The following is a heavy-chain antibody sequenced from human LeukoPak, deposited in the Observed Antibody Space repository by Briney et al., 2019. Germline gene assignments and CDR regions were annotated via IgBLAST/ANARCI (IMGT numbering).Heavy chain of an antibody. CDR2: ISSSSSTI. Sequence: GGSLRLSCAASGFTFSSYSMNWVRQAPGKGLEWVSYISSSSSTIYYADSVKGRFTISRDNAKNSLYLQMNSLRAEDTAVYYCARDPASLWQQPDAFDIWGQGTMVTVSS. CDR3: ARDPASLWQQPDAFDI. J-gene: IGHJ3*02. V-gene: IGHV3-48*01. CDR1: GFTFSSYS. D-gene: IGHD6-13*01.